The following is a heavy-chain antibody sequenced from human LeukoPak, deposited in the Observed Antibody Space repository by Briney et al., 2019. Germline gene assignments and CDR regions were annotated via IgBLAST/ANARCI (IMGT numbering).Heavy chain of an antibody. Sequence: QAGGSLRLSCAASGFTFSSYGMHWVRQAPGKGLEWVAVISYDGSNKYYADSVKGRFTISRDNSKNTLYLQMNSLRAEGTAVYYCAIHGQYHTLDYWGQGTLVTVSS. CDR2: ISYDGSNK. V-gene: IGHV3-30*03. D-gene: IGHD2-2*01. CDR3: AIHGQYHTLDY. CDR1: GFTFSSYG. J-gene: IGHJ4*02.